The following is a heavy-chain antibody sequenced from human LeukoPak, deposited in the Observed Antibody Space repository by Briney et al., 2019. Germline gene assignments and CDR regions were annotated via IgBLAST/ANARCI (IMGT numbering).Heavy chain of an antibody. CDR1: ASTFTSYS. Sequence: AGGSLRLSCAASASTFTSYSMNWVRQAPGKGLEWVGRIKSKTNGGTTDYAAPVKGRFAISRDDSKNTLYLQMNSLKTEDTAVYYCTKDDPLNRSWGQGTLVTVSS. CDR3: TKDDPLNRS. CDR2: IKSKTNGGTT. V-gene: IGHV3-15*01. D-gene: IGHD3-16*01. J-gene: IGHJ4*02.